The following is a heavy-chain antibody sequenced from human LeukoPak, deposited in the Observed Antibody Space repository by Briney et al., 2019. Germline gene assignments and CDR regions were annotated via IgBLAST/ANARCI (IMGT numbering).Heavy chain of an antibody. D-gene: IGHD1-7*01. CDR2: ISAYNGNT. V-gene: IGHV1-18*01. J-gene: IGHJ6*02. CDR1: GYTFTSYG. CDR3: ARSQTIYYYYGMDV. Sequence: ASVKVSCKASGYTFTSYGISWVRQAPGQGLEWMGWISAYNGNTNYAQKLQGRVTMTTDTSTSTAYMELRSLRSDDTAVYYCARSQTIYYYYGMDVWGQGTTVTVSS.